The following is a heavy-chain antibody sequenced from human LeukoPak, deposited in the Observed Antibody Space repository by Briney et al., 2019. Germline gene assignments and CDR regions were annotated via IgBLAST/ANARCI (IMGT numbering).Heavy chain of an antibody. CDR3: ASSNVLGFFGMDV. J-gene: IGHJ6*02. Sequence: GGSLRLSCAASGFTLRSYTMNWVRQAPGKGLEWVSSIGISSNKIYYADSVKGRFIISRDNAKNSLYLQMNSLRAEDTAVYYCASSNVLGFFGMDVWGQGTTVTVSS. V-gene: IGHV3-21*01. D-gene: IGHD3-3*01. CDR2: IGISSNKI. CDR1: GFTLRSYT.